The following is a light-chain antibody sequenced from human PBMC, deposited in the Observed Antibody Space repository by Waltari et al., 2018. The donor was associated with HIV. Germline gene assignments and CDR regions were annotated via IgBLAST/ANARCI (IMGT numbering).Light chain of an antibody. J-gene: IGLJ2*01. Sequence: NFMLTQPHSVSESPGKTVTLSCTRRSGKFGRYCVSWYQRRPGRAPTTLIYEDDKRPSGVPDRFSGSIYSSSDSASLTISGLKTEDEADYYCQSYYLTNVVFGGGTKLTVL. CDR1: SGKFGRYC. V-gene: IGLV6-57*04. CDR3: QSYYLTNVV. CDR2: EDD.